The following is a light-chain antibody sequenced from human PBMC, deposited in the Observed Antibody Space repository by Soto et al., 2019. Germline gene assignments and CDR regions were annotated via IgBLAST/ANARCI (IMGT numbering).Light chain of an antibody. CDR2: EVN. V-gene: IGLV2-8*01. CDR1: SSDLGGYNF. J-gene: IGLJ2*01. Sequence: QSVLTQPPSASGSPGQSVTISCTGTSSDLGGYNFVSWYQQHPGKAPKLMIYEVNKRPSGVPDRFSGSKSGNTASLTVSGLHAEDEADYYCSSYAGSNNVVFGGGTKLTVL. CDR3: SSYAGSNNVV.